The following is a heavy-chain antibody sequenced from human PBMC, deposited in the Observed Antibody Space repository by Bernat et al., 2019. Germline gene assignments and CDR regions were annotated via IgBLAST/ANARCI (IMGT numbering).Heavy chain of an antibody. CDR2: VSNGGHT. D-gene: IGHD3-16*01. Sequence: EVQLEESGGGLVQPGGSLRLSCAVSGITVTSYYMSWVRQAPGKGLEWVSVVSNGGHTYYTYSVKRRFTVFRHNSNNTLSLQMNSLGLEDTAVYYCGGSVTKPGGFDVWGQGAMVTVSS. J-gene: IGHJ3*01. V-gene: IGHV3-53*04. CDR1: GITVTSYY. CDR3: GGSVTKPGGFDV.